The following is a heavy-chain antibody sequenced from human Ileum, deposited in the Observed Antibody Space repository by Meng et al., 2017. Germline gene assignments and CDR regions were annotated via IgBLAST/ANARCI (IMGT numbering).Heavy chain of an antibody. D-gene: IGHD3-3*01. V-gene: IGHV3-23*01. CDR3: ANLRFLEWLLALYYYYGMDV. J-gene: IGHJ6*02. Sequence: GGSLRLSCAASGFTFSSYWMSWVRQAPGKGLEWVSAISGSGGSTYYADSVKGRFTISRDNSKNTLYLQMNSLRAEDTAVYYCANLRFLEWLLALYYYYGMDVWGQGTTVTVSS. CDR1: GFTFSSYW. CDR2: ISGSGGST.